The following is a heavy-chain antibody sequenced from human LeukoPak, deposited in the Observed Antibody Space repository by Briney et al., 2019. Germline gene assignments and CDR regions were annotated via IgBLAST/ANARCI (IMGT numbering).Heavy chain of an antibody. V-gene: IGHV3-30*03. D-gene: IGHD5-18*01. Sequence: PGGSLRLSCAASGFTFSSYGMHWVRQAPGKGLEWVAVISYDGSNKYYADSVKGRFTISRDNSKNTLYLQMNSLRAEDTAVYYCARDRDFGYSYGTGTFDYWGQGTLVTVSS. CDR2: ISYDGSNK. CDR3: ARDRDFGYSYGTGTFDY. CDR1: GFTFSSYG. J-gene: IGHJ4*02.